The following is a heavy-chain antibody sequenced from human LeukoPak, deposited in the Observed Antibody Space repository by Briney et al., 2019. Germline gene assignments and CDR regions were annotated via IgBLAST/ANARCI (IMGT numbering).Heavy chain of an antibody. CDR3: AKGDWELGSTGYFDY. D-gene: IGHD1-26*01. CDR1: GFTFSSYA. Sequence: GRSPRLSCAASGFTFSSYAMHWVRQAPGKGLEWVAVISYDGSSKYYADSVKGRFIISRDNSKNTLFVQTNSLRPEDTAVYYCAKGDWELGSTGYFDYWGQGTLVTVSS. V-gene: IGHV3-30*18. J-gene: IGHJ4*02. CDR2: ISYDGSSK.